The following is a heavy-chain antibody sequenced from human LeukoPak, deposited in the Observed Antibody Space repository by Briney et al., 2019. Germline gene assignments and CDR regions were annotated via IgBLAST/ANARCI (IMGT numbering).Heavy chain of an antibody. D-gene: IGHD1-26*01. CDR2: ISASGGST. J-gene: IGHJ4*02. CDR3: ARVRGDLLEDY. Sequence: GGSLRLSCAASGFTFTSYGMSWVRQAPGKGLEWVSAISASGGSTYYADSVKGRFTISRDKSKNMLYLQMNSLRAEDTAVYYCARVRGDLLEDYWGQGTLVTVSS. CDR1: GFTFTSYG. V-gene: IGHV3-23*01.